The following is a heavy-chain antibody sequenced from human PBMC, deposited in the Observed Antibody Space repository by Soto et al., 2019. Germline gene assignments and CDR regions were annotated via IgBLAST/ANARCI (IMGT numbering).Heavy chain of an antibody. CDR2: IYHSGST. V-gene: IGHV4-30-4*01. CDR1: GVPISTDDYY. Sequence: SETLSLTCTVSGVPISTDDYYWTWIRQPPGKGLEWIGYIYHSGSTYYNWSLKSRVTISIDTSKNQFSLTVNSVTAADTAMYYCAVETVGGSPGDCWGQGTLVTVSS. D-gene: IGHD1-26*01. CDR3: AVETVGGSPGDC. J-gene: IGHJ1*01.